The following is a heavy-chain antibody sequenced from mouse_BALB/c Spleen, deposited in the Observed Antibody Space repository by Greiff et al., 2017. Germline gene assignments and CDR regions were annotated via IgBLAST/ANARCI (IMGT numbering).Heavy chain of an antibody. CDR2: IYPGNSDT. V-gene: IGHV1-5*01. CDR1: GYTFTSYW. CDR3: TSYGKDAMDD. J-gene: IGHJ4*01. D-gene: IGHD2-1*01. Sequence: VQLQQSGTVLARPGASVKMSCKASGYTFTSYWMHWVKQRPGQGLEWIGAIYPGNSDTSYNQRFKGKAKLTAVTSTSTAYMELSSLTNEDSAVYYCTSYGKDAMDDWGQGTSVTVSS.